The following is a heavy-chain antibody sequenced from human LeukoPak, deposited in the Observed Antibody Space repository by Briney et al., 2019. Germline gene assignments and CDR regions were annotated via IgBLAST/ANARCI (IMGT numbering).Heavy chain of an antibody. V-gene: IGHV3-23*01. CDR2: ISGSGGST. CDR1: GFTFSSYA. CDR3: AKVGDWDGDYAYYFDY. D-gene: IGHD4-17*01. J-gene: IGHJ4*02. Sequence: PGGSLSLSCAAYGFTFSSYAMSWVRQAPGKGLEWVSDISGSGGSTYYADSVKGRFTISRDNSKNTLYLQMNSLRAEDTAVYYCAKVGDWDGDYAYYFDYWGQGTLVTVSS.